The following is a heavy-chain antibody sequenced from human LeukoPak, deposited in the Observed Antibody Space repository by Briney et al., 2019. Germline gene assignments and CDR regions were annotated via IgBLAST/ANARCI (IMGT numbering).Heavy chain of an antibody. CDR2: IWYDGSNK. D-gene: IGHD2-2*02. J-gene: IGHJ6*02. V-gene: IGHV3-33*01. CDR3: AREDIVVVPAAIEVYYYYGMDV. Sequence: PGRSLRLSCAASGFTFSSYGMHWVRQAPGRGLEWVAVIWYDGSNKYYADSVKSRFTISRDNSKNTLYLQMNSLRAEDTAVYYCAREDIVVVPAAIEVYYYYGMDVWGQGTTVTVSS. CDR1: GFTFSSYG.